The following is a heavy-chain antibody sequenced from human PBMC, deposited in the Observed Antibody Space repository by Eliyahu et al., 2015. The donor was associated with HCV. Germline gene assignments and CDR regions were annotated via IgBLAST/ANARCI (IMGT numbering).Heavy chain of an antibody. CDR2: IYTDGST. D-gene: IGHD1-26*01. CDR3: ARDLSGLADAFDI. J-gene: IGHJ3*02. Sequence: QVQLQESGPGLVKPSQTXSLTCTVSGGSXISGAYYWXWIRXPAGRGLEWIGRIYTDGSTDYNPSLKSRATISGDTSNKQFSLTLRSVTAADTAVYYCARDLSGLADAFDIWGQGTMVTVSS. CDR1: GGSXISGAYY. V-gene: IGHV4-61*02.